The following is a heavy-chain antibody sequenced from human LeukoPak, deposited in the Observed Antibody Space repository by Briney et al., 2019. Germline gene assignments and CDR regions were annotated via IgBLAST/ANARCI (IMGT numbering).Heavy chain of an antibody. CDR3: ARWSGYYDSSGYFH. D-gene: IGHD3-22*01. CDR2: IIPIFGTA. CDR1: GGTFSSYA. V-gene: IGHV1-69*01. J-gene: IGHJ4*02. Sequence: GSSVKVSCKASGGTFSSYAISWVRQAPGQGLEWMGGIIPIFGTANYAQKFQGRVAITADESTSTAYMELSSLRSEDTAVYYCARWSGYYDSSGYFHWGQGTLVTVSS.